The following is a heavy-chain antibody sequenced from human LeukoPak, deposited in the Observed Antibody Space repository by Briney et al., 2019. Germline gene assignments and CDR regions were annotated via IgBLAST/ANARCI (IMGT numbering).Heavy chain of an antibody. CDR3: AKSIFGVFRGFDY. V-gene: IGHV3-23*01. J-gene: IGHJ4*02. D-gene: IGHD3-3*01. Sequence: GGSLRLSCAASGFTFGTYAMSWVRQAPGKGLEWVSAISGGGGGTYSTDSVKGRFTISRDNSKNTLYLQMNSLRAEDTAGYYCAKSIFGVFRGFDYWGQGTLVTVSS. CDR1: GFTFGTYA. CDR2: ISGGGGGT.